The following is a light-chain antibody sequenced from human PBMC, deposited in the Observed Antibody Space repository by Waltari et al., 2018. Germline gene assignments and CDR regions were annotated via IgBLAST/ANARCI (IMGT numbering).Light chain of an antibody. CDR2: FND. J-gene: IGLJ2*01. Sequence: QYVLTHPPSASGTPGQRVAISCSGSSSNIGRTTLNWYQQLPGTAPKLLIYFNDRRPSGVPDRFSGSKSGTSASLAISGLRSEDEADYYCAAWDDSLNGVGFGGGTKLTVL. CDR3: AAWDDSLNGVG. CDR1: SSNIGRTT. V-gene: IGLV1-44*01.